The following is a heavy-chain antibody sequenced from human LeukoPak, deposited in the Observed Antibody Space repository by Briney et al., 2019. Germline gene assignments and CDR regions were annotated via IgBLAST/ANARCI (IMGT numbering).Heavy chain of an antibody. J-gene: IGHJ4*02. V-gene: IGHV4-39*01. Sequence: PSETLSLTCAVSGASISSISYYWGWIRQPPGKGLEWIGSIYYSGSTYYNPSLKSRVTISVDTSKNQFSLKLSSVTAADTAVYYCARQAGPVDRYLGYWGQGTLVTVSS. D-gene: IGHD2-21*01. CDR3: ARQAGPVDRYLGY. CDR2: IYYSGST. CDR1: GASISSISYY.